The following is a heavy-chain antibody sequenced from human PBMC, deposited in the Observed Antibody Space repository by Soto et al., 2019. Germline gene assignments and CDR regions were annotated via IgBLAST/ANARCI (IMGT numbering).Heavy chain of an antibody. CDR1: GASISTSGDY. CDR2: IYKSGVT. Sequence: QVKLQESGPGPVKPSETLSVTCTVSGASISTSGDYWVWIRQPPGKGLEWIGNIYKSGVTSYNPSLKGRVIISIDMSKNQFSLTVNSVTATDTAVYYCGRRSPGTGVHYCGQGTLVTVTS. D-gene: IGHD6-13*01. CDR3: GRRSPGTGVHY. J-gene: IGHJ4*02. V-gene: IGHV4-39*01.